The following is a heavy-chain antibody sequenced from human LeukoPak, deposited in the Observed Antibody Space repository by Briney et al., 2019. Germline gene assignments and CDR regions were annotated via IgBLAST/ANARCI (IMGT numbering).Heavy chain of an antibody. D-gene: IGHD5-24*01. V-gene: IGHV4-59*01. CDR1: GGSISSYY. J-gene: IGHJ3*02. Sequence: SETLSLTCTVSGGSISSYYWSWVRQPPGKGLEWIGYIYYSGSINYNPSLKSRVTISVDTSKNQFSLKLSSVTAADTAVYYCARQRVRWLQPPDAFDIWGQGTMVTVSS. CDR3: ARQRVRWLQPPDAFDI. CDR2: IYYSGSI.